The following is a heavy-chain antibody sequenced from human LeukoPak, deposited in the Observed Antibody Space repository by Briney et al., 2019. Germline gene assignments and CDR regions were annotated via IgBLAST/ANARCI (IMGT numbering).Heavy chain of an antibody. D-gene: IGHD3-22*01. Sequence: HGESLKISCEGSGYTFTSYWIAWVRQMPGKGLEWMGIIYPGDSDTRYSPSFQGQATFSADKSISAAYLQWSSLKASDTAMYYCARHIGNNVDSIGYSLDYWGQGTLVTVSS. CDR3: ARHIGNNVDSIGYSLDY. J-gene: IGHJ4*02. V-gene: IGHV5-51*01. CDR1: GYTFTSYW. CDR2: IYPGDSDT.